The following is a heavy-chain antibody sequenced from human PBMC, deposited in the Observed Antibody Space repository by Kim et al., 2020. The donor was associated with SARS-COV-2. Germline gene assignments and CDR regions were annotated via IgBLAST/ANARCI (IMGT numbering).Heavy chain of an antibody. D-gene: IGHD3-10*01. V-gene: IGHV4-39*07. J-gene: IGHJ3*02. Sequence: SETLSLTCTVSGGSISSSSYYWGWIRQPPGKGLEWIGSIYYSGSTYYNPSLKSRVTISVDTSKNQFSLKLSSVTAADTAVYYCARDFFQVYGSGSSQRVFDIWGQGTMVTVSS. CDR3: ARDFFQVYGSGSSQRVFDI. CDR1: GGSISSSSYY. CDR2: IYYSGST.